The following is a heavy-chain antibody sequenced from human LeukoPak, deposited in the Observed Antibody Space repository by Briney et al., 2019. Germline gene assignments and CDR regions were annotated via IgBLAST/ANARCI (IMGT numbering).Heavy chain of an antibody. D-gene: IGHD2-15*01. CDR1: GGSISSYY. J-gene: IGHJ3*02. Sequence: SETLSLTCTVSGGSISSYYWSWIRQPPGKGLEWIGYVYYSGSTNYNPSLKSRVTISVDTSKNQFSLKLSSVTAADTAVYYCARGCCSGGSCVSSDDDAFDIWGQGTMVTVSS. V-gene: IGHV4-59*01. CDR3: ARGCCSGGSCVSSDDDAFDI. CDR2: VYYSGST.